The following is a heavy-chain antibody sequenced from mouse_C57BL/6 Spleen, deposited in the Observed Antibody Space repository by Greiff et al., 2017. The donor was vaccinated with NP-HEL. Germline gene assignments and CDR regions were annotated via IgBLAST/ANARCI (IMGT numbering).Heavy chain of an antibody. V-gene: IGHV1-54*01. CDR2: INPGSGGT. Sequence: VQLQQSGAELVRPGTSVKVSCKASGYAFTNYLIEWVKQRPGQGLEWIGVINPGSGGTNYNEKFKGKATLTADKSSSTAYMQLSSLTSEDSAVYFCARGSPIYYSNYNYAMDYWGQGTSVTVSS. CDR3: ARGSPIYYSNYNYAMDY. CDR1: GYAFTNYL. D-gene: IGHD2-5*01. J-gene: IGHJ4*01.